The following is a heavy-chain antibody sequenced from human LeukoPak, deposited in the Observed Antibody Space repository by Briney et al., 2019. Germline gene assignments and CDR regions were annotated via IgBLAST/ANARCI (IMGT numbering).Heavy chain of an antibody. V-gene: IGHV3-33*06. CDR3: AKSTGSYVPYYFDY. CDR1: GFTFSSYG. J-gene: IGHJ4*02. Sequence: GRSLRLSCAASGFTFSSYGMHWVRQAPGKGLEWVAVIWYDGSNKYYADSVKGRFAISRDNSKNTLYLQMNSLRAKDTAVYYCAKSTGSYVPYYFDYWGQGTLVTVSS. CDR2: IWYDGSNK. D-gene: IGHD3-10*01.